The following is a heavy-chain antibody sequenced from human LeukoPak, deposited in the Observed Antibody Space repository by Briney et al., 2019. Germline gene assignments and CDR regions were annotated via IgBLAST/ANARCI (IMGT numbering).Heavy chain of an antibody. CDR3: YGGNSDFQH. V-gene: IGHV1-2*02. Sequence: ASVKVSCKASGYTFTGYYMHWGRQAPGQGGEWMGGINPKSSGTNYAQKFQGRVTITRDTSISTAYMELSRLRSDDTAVYYCYGGNSDFQHWGQGTLVTVSS. CDR2: INPKSSGT. D-gene: IGHD4-23*01. J-gene: IGHJ1*01. CDR1: GYTFTGYY.